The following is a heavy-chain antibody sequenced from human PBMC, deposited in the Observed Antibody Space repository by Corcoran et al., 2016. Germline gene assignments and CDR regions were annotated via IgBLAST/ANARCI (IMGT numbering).Heavy chain of an antibody. J-gene: IGHJ4*02. CDR3: ARDSGSWSVDY. CDR2: IDPRSGSA. V-gene: IGHV1-46*01. Sequence: QVHLVQSGAEVKKPGASVKVSCQAPGYTFSSYNMQWVRQAPGQGLEWMGIIDPRSGSATYAQKFQGRVTMTRDTSTSKVYMELSSLRFEDTAVYYCARDSGSWSVDYWGQGTLVTVSS. D-gene: IGHD6-13*01. CDR1: GYTFSSYN.